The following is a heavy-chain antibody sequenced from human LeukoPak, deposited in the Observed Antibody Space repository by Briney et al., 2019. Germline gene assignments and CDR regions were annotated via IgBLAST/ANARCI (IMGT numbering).Heavy chain of an antibody. V-gene: IGHV3-66*01. Sequence: GGSLRLSCAASGFTVSNNYMSWVRQAPGKGLEWVSVIYSGGSTYYAASAKGRFTISRDNSKNTLYLQMNSLRVEDTAVYYCARDSSGYDAFDVWGQGTMVTVSS. J-gene: IGHJ3*01. CDR1: GFTVSNNY. D-gene: IGHD3-22*01. CDR3: ARDSSGYDAFDV. CDR2: IYSGGST.